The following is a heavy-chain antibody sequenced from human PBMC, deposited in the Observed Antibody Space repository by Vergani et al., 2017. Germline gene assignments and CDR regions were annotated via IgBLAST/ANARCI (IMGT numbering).Heavy chain of an antibody. CDR3: ARSLNGGNTPFDY. CDR1: GGTFSSYA. D-gene: IGHD4-23*01. J-gene: IGHJ4*02. CDR2: IIPILGIA. V-gene: IGHV1-69*04. Sequence: QVQLVQSGAEVKKPGSSVKVSCKASGGTFSSYAISWVRQAPGQGLEWMGRIIPILGIANYAQKFQGRVTITADKSTSTAYMELSSLRSEDTAVYYCARSLNGGNTPFDYWGQGTLVTVSS.